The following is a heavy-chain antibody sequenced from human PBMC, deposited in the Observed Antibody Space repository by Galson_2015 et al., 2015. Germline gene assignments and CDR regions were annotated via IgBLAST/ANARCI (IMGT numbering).Heavy chain of an antibody. J-gene: IGHJ4*02. D-gene: IGHD2-8*01. CDR3: ARGLGIVVMAAPIGY. CDR1: GYSFTSYG. CDR2: INTGNGNT. V-gene: IGHV1-3*04. Sequence: SVKVSCKASGYSFTSYGIHWVRQAPGQRLEWMAWINTGNGNTKYSQKFLDRVTVTRDTSASTVYMELSSLTSDDTAVYFCARGLGIVVMAAPIGYWGQGTLVTVSS.